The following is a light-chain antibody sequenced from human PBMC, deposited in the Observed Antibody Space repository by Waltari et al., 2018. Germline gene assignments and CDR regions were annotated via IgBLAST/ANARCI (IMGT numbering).Light chain of an antibody. V-gene: IGKV3-15*01. CDR3: QQYNNWPPLFT. CDR1: QSVSSN. CDR2: GAS. Sequence: EIVMTQSPATLSVSPGERATLSCRASQSVSSNLAWYQQKPGQVPRLLIYGASTRATGIPARFSGSGSGTEFTLTISSLQSEDFAVYYCQQYNNWPPLFTFGPGTKVDIK. J-gene: IGKJ3*01.